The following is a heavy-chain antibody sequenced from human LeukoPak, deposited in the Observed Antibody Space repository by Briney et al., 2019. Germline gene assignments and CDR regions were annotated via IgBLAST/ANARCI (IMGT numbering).Heavy chain of an antibody. D-gene: IGHD3-22*01. CDR1: GGSISGYY. V-gene: IGHV4-59*12. CDR2: IYYSGST. CDR3: ARDLGDYYDSSGSY. Sequence: PSETLSLTCTVSGGSISGYYWSWIRQPPGKGLEWIGCIYYSGSTNYNPSLKSRVTISLDTSKNQFSLKLSSVTAADTAVYYCARDLGDYYDSSGSYWGQGTLVTVSS. J-gene: IGHJ4*02.